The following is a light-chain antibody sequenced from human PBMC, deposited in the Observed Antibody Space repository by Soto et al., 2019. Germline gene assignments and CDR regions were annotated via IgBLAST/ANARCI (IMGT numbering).Light chain of an antibody. V-gene: IGKV3-20*01. CDR3: QQFGSSSYT. CDR1: QSVSRNF. Sequence: EIVLTQSPGTLSLSPGERATLSCGASQSVSRNFLAWYQQKPGQAPRLLIYGASNRATGIPDRFSGSGSGTDFTLTISRLEPEDFAVYYCQQFGSSSYTFGQGTKLHIK. J-gene: IGKJ2*01. CDR2: GAS.